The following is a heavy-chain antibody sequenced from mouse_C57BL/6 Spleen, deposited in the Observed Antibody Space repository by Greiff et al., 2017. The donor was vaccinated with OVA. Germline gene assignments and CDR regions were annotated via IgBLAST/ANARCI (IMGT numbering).Heavy chain of an antibody. Sequence: DVQLQESGPVLVKPGASVKMSCKASGYTFTDYYMNWVKQSHGKSLEWIGVINPYNGGTSYNQKFKGKATLTVDKSSSTAYMELNSLTSEDSAVYYCARNYSNWNWYFDVWGTGTTVTVSS. V-gene: IGHV1-19*01. J-gene: IGHJ1*03. D-gene: IGHD2-5*01. CDR1: GYTFTDYY. CDR3: ARNYSNWNWYFDV. CDR2: INPYNGGT.